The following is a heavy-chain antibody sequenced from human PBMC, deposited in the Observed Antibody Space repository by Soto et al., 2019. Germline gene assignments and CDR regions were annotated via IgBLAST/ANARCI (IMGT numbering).Heavy chain of an antibody. CDR1: GGSINNYY. V-gene: IGHV4-59*01. CDR2: IHYSGTT. J-gene: IGHJ6*02. CDR3: AGDTYGMDV. Sequence: QVHFQESGPGLVKPSKTLSLTCTVSGGSINNYYCNWVRQPPGKGLEWIGSIHYSGTTHYNPSLESRVTISADRAKNQFSLKLNSVTAADTAVYYCAGDTYGMDVWGQGTTVTVSS.